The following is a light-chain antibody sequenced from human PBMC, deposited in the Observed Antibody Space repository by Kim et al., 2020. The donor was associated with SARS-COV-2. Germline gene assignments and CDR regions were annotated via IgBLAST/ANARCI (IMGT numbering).Light chain of an antibody. V-gene: IGKV2-30*01. CDR1: QILVYTDGDTY. CDR2: KVS. CDR3: PVTWT. J-gene: IGKJ1*01. Sequence: DVVRTQSPLSLPVTLGQPASISYRSNQILVYTDGDTYLSCLQQRPGQSPRRLIYKVSNRDSGVPDRFSGSGSGTDFTLKISRVENSLPDAGHTPVTWTFGQGTKVDI.